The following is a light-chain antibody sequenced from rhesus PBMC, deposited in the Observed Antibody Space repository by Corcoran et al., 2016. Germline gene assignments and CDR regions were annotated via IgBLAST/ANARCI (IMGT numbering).Light chain of an antibody. V-gene: IGKV1-21*01. Sequence: DVQMTQSPSSLSASVGDRVTITCRASQGISNWLAWYQQKPGKAPKLLINKASSLQSGVPSRFSGSGYGTQFTLTISSLQPEDFATYDCQQYDSAPFTFGPGSKLDVK. CDR3: QQYDSAPFT. CDR1: QGISNW. J-gene: IGKJ3*01. CDR2: KAS.